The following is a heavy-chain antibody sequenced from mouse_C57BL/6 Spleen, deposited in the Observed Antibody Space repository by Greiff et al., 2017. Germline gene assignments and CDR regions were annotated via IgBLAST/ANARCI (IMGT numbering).Heavy chain of an antibody. CDR1: GYTFTSYY. Sequence: QVQLQQSGPELVKPGASVKMSCKASGYTFTSYYIHWVKQRPGQGLEWIGGIYPGSGNTKYNEKFKGKATLTSDTSSSTAYMQLSSLTSEDSAVXYCAIVDWYFEDWGTGTTVTVSS. CDR2: IYPGSGNT. J-gene: IGHJ1*03. CDR3: AIVDWYFED. V-gene: IGHV1-66*01.